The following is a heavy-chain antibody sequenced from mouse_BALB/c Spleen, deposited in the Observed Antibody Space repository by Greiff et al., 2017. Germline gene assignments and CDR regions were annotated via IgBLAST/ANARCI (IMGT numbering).Heavy chain of an antibody. Sequence: QVQLQQSAAELARPGASVKMSCKASGYTFTSYTMHWVKQRPGQGLEWIGYINPSSGYTEYNQKFKDKTTLTADKSSSTAYMQLSSLTSEDSAVYYCARSGDGYPFAYWGQGTLVTVSA. D-gene: IGHD2-3*01. CDR3: ARSGDGYPFAY. J-gene: IGHJ3*01. V-gene: IGHV1-4*02. CDR2: INPSSGYT. CDR1: GYTFTSYT.